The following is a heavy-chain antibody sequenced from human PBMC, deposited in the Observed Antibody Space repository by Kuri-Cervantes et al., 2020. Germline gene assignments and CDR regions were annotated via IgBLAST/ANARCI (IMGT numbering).Heavy chain of an antibody. Sequence: GESLKISCAASGFTFDDYGMSWVRQAPGKGLEWVSGINWNGGSTGYADSVKGRFTISRDNAKNSLYLQMNSLRAEDTAVYYCARYTVRHFDYWGQGTLVTVSS. V-gene: IGHV3-20*04. CDR2: INWNGGST. CDR1: GFTFDDYG. J-gene: IGHJ4*02. D-gene: IGHD2-8*01. CDR3: ARYTVRHFDY.